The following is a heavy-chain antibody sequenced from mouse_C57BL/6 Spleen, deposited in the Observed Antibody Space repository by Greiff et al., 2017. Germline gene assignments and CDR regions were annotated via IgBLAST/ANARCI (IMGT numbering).Heavy chain of an antibody. CDR2: IDPSDSYT. Sequence: QVQLQQPGAELVMPGASVKLSCKASGYTFTSYWMHWVKQRPGQGLEWIGEIDPSDSYTNYNQKFKGKSTLTVDKSSSTAYMQLSSLTSEYSAVYYCARLGVTTGYYFDYWGQGTTLTVSS. CDR3: ARLGVTTGYYFDY. V-gene: IGHV1-69*01. J-gene: IGHJ2*01. D-gene: IGHD2-12*01. CDR1: GYTFTSYW.